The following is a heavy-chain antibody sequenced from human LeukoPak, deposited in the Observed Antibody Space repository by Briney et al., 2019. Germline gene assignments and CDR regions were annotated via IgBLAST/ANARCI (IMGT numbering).Heavy chain of an antibody. V-gene: IGHV1-18*01. CDR2: ISAYNGNT. D-gene: IGHD3-22*01. CDR1: GYTFTSYG. CDR3: ARGRFSSGYYYGATLDWFDP. J-gene: IGHJ5*02. Sequence: GAPVKVSCKASGYTFTSYGISWVRQAPGQGLERMGWISAYNGNTNYAQKLQGRVTMTTDTSTSTAYMELRSLRSDDTAVYYCARGRFSSGYYYGATLDWFDPWGQGTLVTVSS.